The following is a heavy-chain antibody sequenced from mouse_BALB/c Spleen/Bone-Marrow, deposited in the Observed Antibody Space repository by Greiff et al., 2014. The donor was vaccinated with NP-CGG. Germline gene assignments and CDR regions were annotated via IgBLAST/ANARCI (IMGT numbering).Heavy chain of an antibody. CDR3: ARFYYGYYFDY. Sequence: EVKLMESGGDLVKPGGSLKLSCAASGFTFSSYGMSWVRQTPDKRLEWVATISSGGSYSYYTDSVKGRFTISRDNAKNTLYLQMSSLKSEDTAMYYCARFYYGYYFDYWGQGTTLTVSS. CDR2: ISSGGSYS. D-gene: IGHD1-2*01. CDR1: GFTFSSYG. J-gene: IGHJ2*01. V-gene: IGHV5-6*01.